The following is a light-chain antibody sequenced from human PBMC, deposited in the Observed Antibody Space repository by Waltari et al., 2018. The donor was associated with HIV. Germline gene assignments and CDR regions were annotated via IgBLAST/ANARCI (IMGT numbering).Light chain of an antibody. CDR3: SSYAGSNNVI. Sequence: QSALAQPPSASVSPGQSVTISCTGTSSDVGGYSYVSWYQQHPGKAPKLMIYEVSKRPSGVPDRFSGSKSGNAASLTVSGLQAKDEADYYCSSYAGSNNVIFGGGTKLTVL. CDR1: SSDVGGYSY. J-gene: IGLJ2*01. CDR2: EVS. V-gene: IGLV2-8*01.